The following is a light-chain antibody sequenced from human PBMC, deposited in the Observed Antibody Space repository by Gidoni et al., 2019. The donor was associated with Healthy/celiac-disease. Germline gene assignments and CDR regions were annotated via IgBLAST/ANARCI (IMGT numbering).Light chain of an antibody. CDR1: QSVSSSY. V-gene: IGKV3-20*01. CDR3: QQYGSSPG. J-gene: IGKJ5*01. CDR2: GAS. Sequence: EILLTQSPGTLSLSTGERATLSCRASQSVSSSYLAWYQQKPGQAPRLLIYGASSRATGIPDRFSGSGSGTDFTLTISRLEPEDFAVYYCQQYGSSPGFGQGTRLEIK.